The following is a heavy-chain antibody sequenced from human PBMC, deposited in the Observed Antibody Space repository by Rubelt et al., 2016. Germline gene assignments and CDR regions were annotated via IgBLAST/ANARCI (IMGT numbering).Heavy chain of an antibody. CDR3: ARPRLDRCSRCAFDI. CDR2: IYNTVNA. Sequence: QLQLQESGPGLVKPSETLSLTCTVSGASISSSTYYWGWIRQPPGQGLEWIGSIYNTVNAYYNPSLRSRGTISVDTSKNQFSLRLTSVTAADTAVYCCARPRLDRCSRCAFDIWGQGTIVTVSS. V-gene: IGHV4-39*01. J-gene: IGHJ3*02. CDR1: GASISSSTYY. D-gene: IGHD2-2*03.